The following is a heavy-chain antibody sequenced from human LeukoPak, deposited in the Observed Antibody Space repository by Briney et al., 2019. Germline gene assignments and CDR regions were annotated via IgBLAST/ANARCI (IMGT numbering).Heavy chain of an antibody. J-gene: IGHJ4*02. Sequence: PGGSLRLSCAASGFPASSYYMSWVRQAPGKGLEWVSLIYSGGSTYYADSVKGQFTNSRDNSKNTLYLQMNSLRAEDTTVYYCARSGRWGSDYWGQGTLVTVSS. CDR2: IYSGGST. D-gene: IGHD7-27*01. V-gene: IGHV3-53*01. CDR1: GFPASSYY. CDR3: ARSGRWGSDY.